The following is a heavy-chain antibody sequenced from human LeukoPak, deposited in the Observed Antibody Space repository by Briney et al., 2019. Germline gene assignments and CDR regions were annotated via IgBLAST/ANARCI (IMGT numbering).Heavy chain of an antibody. CDR3: ARGRWEQPTNWYFDL. CDR2: MNPNSGNT. V-gene: IGHV1-8*03. D-gene: IGHD1-26*01. CDR1: GYTFTSYD. J-gene: IGHJ2*01. Sequence: GASVKVSCKASGYTFTSYDINWVRQATGQGLEWMGWMNPNSGNTGYAQKFQGGVTITRNTSISTAYMELSSLRSEDTAVYYCARGRWEQPTNWYFDLWGRGTLVTVSS.